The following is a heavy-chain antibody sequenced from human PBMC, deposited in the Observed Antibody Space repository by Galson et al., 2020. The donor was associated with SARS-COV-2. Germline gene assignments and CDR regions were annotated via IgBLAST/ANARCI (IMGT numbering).Heavy chain of an antibody. J-gene: IGHJ6*02. V-gene: IGHV2-70*17. CDR2: IHWDDDK. CDR3: ARIQIGVGTENGMDV. CDR1: GFSLSTRGMC. D-gene: IGHD3-22*01. Sequence: SGPTLVKPTQTLTLTCTFSGFSLSTRGMCVSWIRQPPGKALEWLARIHWDDDKFYSTSLKTRPTISKDTSKNQVVLTMTNMDAVDTATYYCARIQIGVGTENGMDVWGQGTTVTVSS.